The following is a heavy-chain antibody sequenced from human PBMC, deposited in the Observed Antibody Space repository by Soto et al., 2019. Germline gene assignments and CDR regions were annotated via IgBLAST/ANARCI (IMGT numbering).Heavy chain of an antibody. CDR1: GGTFSSYA. D-gene: IGHD3-3*01. J-gene: IGHJ6*02. CDR3: ARGSVVIMGGYYYGMDV. V-gene: IGHV1-69*13. Sequence: GASVKVSCKASGGTFSSYAISWVRQAPGQGLEWMGGIIPIFGTANYAQKFQGRVTSTADESTSTAYMELSSLRSEDTAVYYCARGSVVIMGGYYYGMDVWGQGTTVTVSS. CDR2: IIPIFGTA.